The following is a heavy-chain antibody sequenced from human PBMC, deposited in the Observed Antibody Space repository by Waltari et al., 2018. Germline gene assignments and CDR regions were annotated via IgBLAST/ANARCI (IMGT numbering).Heavy chain of an antibody. V-gene: IGHV4-59*11. Sequence: QVQLQASGPGLVKPSETLSLTCTVSGGSISSHYWSWIRQPPGKGLEWIGYIYYSGSTNYNPSLKSRVTISVDTSKNQFSLKLSSVTAADTAVYYCARTRWTSYYGMDVWGQGTTVTVSS. CDR2: IYYSGST. J-gene: IGHJ6*02. D-gene: IGHD2-15*01. CDR3: ARTRWTSYYGMDV. CDR1: GGSISSHY.